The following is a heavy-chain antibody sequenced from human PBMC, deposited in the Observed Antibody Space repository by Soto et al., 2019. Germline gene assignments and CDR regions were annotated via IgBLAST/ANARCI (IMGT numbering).Heavy chain of an antibody. CDR3: ARSAVTKNYFDY. CDR1: GGSISSYY. J-gene: IGHJ4*02. D-gene: IGHD4-17*01. CDR2: IYYSGST. Sequence: TLSLTCTVSGGSISSYYWSWIRQPPGKGLEWIGYIYYSGSTNYNPSLKSRVTTSVDTSKNQFSLKLSSVTAADTAVYYCARSAVTKNYFDYWRQGTLVTVSS. V-gene: IGHV4-59*01.